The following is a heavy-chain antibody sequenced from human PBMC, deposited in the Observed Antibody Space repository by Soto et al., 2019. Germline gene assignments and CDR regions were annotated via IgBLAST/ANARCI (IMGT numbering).Heavy chain of an antibody. Sequence: SETLSLTCSVFGDSLSSHYWAWIRQPAGKGLEWIGRTHSSVSTNYNPSLESRVTMSIDTSKNQFSLRLSSVTAADTAVYYCATSQKGYNWSYFDHWGQGALVTVSS. D-gene: IGHD1-20*01. CDR3: ATSQKGYNWSYFDH. J-gene: IGHJ4*02. CDR1: GDSLSSHY. CDR2: THSSVST. V-gene: IGHV4-4*07.